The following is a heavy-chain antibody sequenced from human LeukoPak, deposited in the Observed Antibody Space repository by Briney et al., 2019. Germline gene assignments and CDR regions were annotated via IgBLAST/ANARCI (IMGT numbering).Heavy chain of an antibody. D-gene: IGHD2-2*01. CDR2: ISGSGGST. V-gene: IGHV3-23*01. CDR3: AKWSLYCSSTSCYPDAFDI. Sequence: GGSLRLSCAASGFTFSSYAMSWVRQAPGKGLEWVSAISGSGGSTYYADSVKGRFTISRDNSKSTLYLQMNSLRAEDTAVYYCAKWSLYCSSTSCYPDAFDIWGQGTMVTVSS. CDR1: GFTFSSYA. J-gene: IGHJ3*02.